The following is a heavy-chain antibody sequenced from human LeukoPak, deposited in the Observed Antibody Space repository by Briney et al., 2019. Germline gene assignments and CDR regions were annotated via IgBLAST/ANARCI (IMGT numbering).Heavy chain of an antibody. CDR3: ASHVALVDAFDI. J-gene: IGHJ3*02. D-gene: IGHD2-15*01. CDR2: IYYSGST. CDR1: GGSISSYY. Sequence: PSETLSLTCTASGGSISSYYWSWIRQPPGKGLEWIGYIYYSGSTNYNPSLKSRVTISVDTSKNQFSLKLSSVTAADTAVYYCASHVALVDAFDIWGQGTMVTVSS. V-gene: IGHV4-59*08.